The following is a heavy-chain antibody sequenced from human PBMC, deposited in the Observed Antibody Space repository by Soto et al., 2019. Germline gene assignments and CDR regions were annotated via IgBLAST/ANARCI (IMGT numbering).Heavy chain of an antibody. CDR1: GFTVSSNY. CDR3: ARDPYCSGGSCYSAFGAFDI. V-gene: IGHV3-66*01. D-gene: IGHD2-15*01. CDR2: IYSGGST. J-gene: IGHJ3*02. Sequence: PGGSLRLSCAASGFTVSSNYMSWVRQAPGKGLEWVSVIYSGGSTYYADSVKGRFTISRDNSKNTLYLQMNSLRAEDTAVYYCARDPYCSGGSCYSAFGAFDIWGQGTMVTVSS.